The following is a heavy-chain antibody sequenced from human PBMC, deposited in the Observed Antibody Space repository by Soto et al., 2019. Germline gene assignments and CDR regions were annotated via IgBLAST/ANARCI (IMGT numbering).Heavy chain of an antibody. CDR2: IYYSGST. Sequence: SETLSLTCTVSGGSISSYYWSWIRQPPGKGLEWIGYIYYSGSTNYNPSLESRVTISVDTSKNQFSLKLSSVTAADTAVYYCARARGCSSTSCRNNWFDPWGQGTLVTVSS. CDR1: GGSISSYY. D-gene: IGHD2-2*01. CDR3: ARARGCSSTSCRNNWFDP. J-gene: IGHJ5*02. V-gene: IGHV4-59*01.